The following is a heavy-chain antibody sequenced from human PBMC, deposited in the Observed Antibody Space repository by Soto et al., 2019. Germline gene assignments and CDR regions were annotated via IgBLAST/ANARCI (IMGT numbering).Heavy chain of an antibody. CDR3: AKGGGSSWYYYYGMDV. V-gene: IGHV3-23*01. CDR2: ISGSGGST. J-gene: IGHJ6*02. Sequence: GGSLRLSCAASGFTFSSYAMSWVRQAPGKGLEWVSAISGSGGSTYYADSVKGRFTISRDNSKNTLYLQMYSLRAEDTAVYYCAKGGGSSWYYYYGMDVWGQGTTVTVSS. CDR1: GFTFSSYA. D-gene: IGHD6-13*01.